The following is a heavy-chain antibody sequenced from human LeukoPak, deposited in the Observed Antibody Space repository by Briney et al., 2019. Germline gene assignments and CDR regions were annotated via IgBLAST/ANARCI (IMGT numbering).Heavy chain of an antibody. CDR1: GFTFSDYY. J-gene: IGHJ3*02. CDR2: ISSTGSTI. CDR3: ARPSSSWTFDAFGI. D-gene: IGHD6-13*01. Sequence: KAGGSLRLSCAASGFTFSDYYMSWIRQAPGKGLEWVSYISSTGSTIYYADSVKGRFTISRDNAKNSLYLQMNSLRADDTAVYYCARPSSSWTFDAFGIWGQGTMVTVSS. V-gene: IGHV3-11*04.